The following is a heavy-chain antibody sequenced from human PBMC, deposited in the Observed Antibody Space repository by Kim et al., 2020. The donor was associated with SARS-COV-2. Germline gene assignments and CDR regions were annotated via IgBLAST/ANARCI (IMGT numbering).Heavy chain of an antibody. CDR2: INHSGST. J-gene: IGHJ5*02. Sequence: SETLSLTCAVYGGSFSGYYWSWIRQPPGKGLEWIGEINHSGSTNYNPSLKSRVTISVDTSKNQFSLKLSSLTAADTAVYYCARFSVGYCSGGSCYSDYGDYVACESWGQGALVTVSS. V-gene: IGHV4-34*01. CDR1: GGSFSGYY. CDR3: ARFSVGYCSGGSCYSDYGDYVACES. D-gene: IGHD2-15*01.